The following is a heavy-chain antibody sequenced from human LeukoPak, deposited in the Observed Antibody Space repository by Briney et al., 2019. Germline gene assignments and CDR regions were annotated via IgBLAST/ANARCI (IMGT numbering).Heavy chain of an antibody. J-gene: IGHJ4*02. CDR1: GFTFSYYW. D-gene: IGHD6-6*01. CDR2: IKQDGTEK. V-gene: IGHV3-7*03. CDR3: AKDLSSSWNDY. Sequence: GGSLRLSCAASGFTFSYYWMSWVRQAPGKGPEWVANIKQDGTEKYYVDSVKGRFTISRDNAKNSLYLQMNSLRAEDTAVYYCAKDLSSSWNDYWGQGTLVTVSS.